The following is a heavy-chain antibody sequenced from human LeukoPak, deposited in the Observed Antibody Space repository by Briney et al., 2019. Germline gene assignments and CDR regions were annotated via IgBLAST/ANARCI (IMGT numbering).Heavy chain of an antibody. J-gene: IGHJ6*03. D-gene: IGHD3-10*01. CDR2: INHSVST. V-gene: IGHV4-34*01. CDR3: ARRRAGSGYYYYMDV. Sequence: PSESLSLTCAVYGASFSGYYWSWIRQPPGKWLEWIGEINHSVSTNYKPSLKSRVTISVDTSKNQFSLKLSSVTAADTAVYYCARRRAGSGYYYYMDVWGKGTTVTVSS. CDR1: GASFSGYY.